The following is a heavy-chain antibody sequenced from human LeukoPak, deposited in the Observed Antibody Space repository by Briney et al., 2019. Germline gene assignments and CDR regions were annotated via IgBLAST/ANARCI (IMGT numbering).Heavy chain of an antibody. Sequence: PSETLSLTCTVSGGSISSYYWSWIRQPPGKGLEWIGYIYYSGSTNYNPSLKSRVTISVDTSKNQFSLKLSSVTAADTAVYYCASRTVTTTNWFDPWGQGTLVTVSS. CDR3: ASRTVTTTNWFDP. CDR1: GGSISSYY. CDR2: IYYSGST. J-gene: IGHJ5*02. V-gene: IGHV4-59*01. D-gene: IGHD4-17*01.